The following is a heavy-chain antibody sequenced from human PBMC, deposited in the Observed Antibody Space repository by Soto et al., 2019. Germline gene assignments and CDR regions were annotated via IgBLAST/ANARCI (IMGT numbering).Heavy chain of an antibody. D-gene: IGHD3-10*01. Sequence: QVQLVQSGAEVKQPGSSVKVSCKASGGTFSSYTISWVRQAPGQGLEWMGRIIPILGIANYAQKFQGRVTITADKSTSTAYMELSSLRSEDTAVYYCARDVEYGSGTYNWFDPWGQGTLVTVSS. CDR1: GGTFSSYT. V-gene: IGHV1-69*08. J-gene: IGHJ5*02. CDR2: IIPILGIA. CDR3: ARDVEYGSGTYNWFDP.